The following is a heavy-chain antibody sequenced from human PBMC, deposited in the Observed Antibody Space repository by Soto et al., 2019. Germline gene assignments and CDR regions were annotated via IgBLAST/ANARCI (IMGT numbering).Heavy chain of an antibody. CDR3: AGGGTYGDYVGY. V-gene: IGHV1-18*01. J-gene: IGHJ4*02. D-gene: IGHD4-17*01. Sequence: QVQLVQSGAEVKKPGASVKVSCKASGYTFMNYGISWVRQAPGQGLEWMGWINAHSGNTNYAQKPQGRVTMTRDTSTNTAYMELRSLGSDDTAVYFCAGGGTYGDYVGYWGQGTLVTVSS. CDR1: GYTFMNYG. CDR2: INAHSGNT.